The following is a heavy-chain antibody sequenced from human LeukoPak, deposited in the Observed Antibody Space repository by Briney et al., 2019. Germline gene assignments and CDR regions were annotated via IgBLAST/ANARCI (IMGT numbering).Heavy chain of an antibody. CDR3: ARVPYYYDSSAYYHPLYYFDY. J-gene: IGHJ4*02. D-gene: IGHD3-22*01. V-gene: IGHV3-11*01. Sequence: PGGSLRLSCAASGFTFSSYWMSWIRQAPGKGLEWVSYISTYATTIYYADSVKGRFTISRDNAKNSLFLQMSSLRVEDAAVYYCARVPYYYDSSAYYHPLYYFDYWGQGTLVTVSS. CDR2: ISTYATTI. CDR1: GFTFSSYW.